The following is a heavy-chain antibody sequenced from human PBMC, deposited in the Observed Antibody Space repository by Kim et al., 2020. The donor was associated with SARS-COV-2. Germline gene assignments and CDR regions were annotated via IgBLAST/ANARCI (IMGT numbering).Heavy chain of an antibody. CDR1: GFTFDDFA. D-gene: IGHD3-22*01. V-gene: IGHV3-9*01. Sequence: GGSLRLSCAASGFTFDDFALHWVRQAPGKGLEWVSGISWNSGYIGYADSVKGRFTISRDNAKSSLYLEMNSLRVEDTAFYYCAKDYYHDSSGYLSELSGPFDCWGQGTLVSVSS. CDR3: AKDYYHDSSGYLSELSGPFDC. J-gene: IGHJ4*02. CDR2: ISWNSGYI.